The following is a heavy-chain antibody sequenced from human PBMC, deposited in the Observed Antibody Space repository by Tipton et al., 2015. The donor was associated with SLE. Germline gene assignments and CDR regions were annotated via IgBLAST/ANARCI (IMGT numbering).Heavy chain of an antibody. CDR1: GDSISANSYH. CDR3: DRAEYHNTPFFDD. D-gene: IGHD6-6*01. V-gene: IGHV4-39*02. CDR2: DYYSGST. Sequence: GLVKPSDTLSLICTVSGDSISANSYHWGWVRQPQGKGLAWIGNDYYSGSTYYSASIRSRVTITLDSSKNHFSLTLNSVTAADTAVYYCDRAEYHNTPFFDDWGQGTQVAGSS. J-gene: IGHJ4*02.